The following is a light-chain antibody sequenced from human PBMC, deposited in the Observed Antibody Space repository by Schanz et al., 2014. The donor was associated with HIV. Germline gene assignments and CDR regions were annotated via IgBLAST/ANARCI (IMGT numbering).Light chain of an antibody. J-gene: IGKJ4*01. Sequence: DIQMTQSPSTLSASVGDRVTITCRASQNIDYWLAWYQQKPGRTPNLLIYQASTLRRGVPSRFSGRASGTQFTLTISGLQPDDVATYYCQQYNNYPLTFGGGTKVEIK. CDR3: QQYNNYPLT. V-gene: IGKV1-5*03. CDR2: QAS. CDR1: QNIDYW.